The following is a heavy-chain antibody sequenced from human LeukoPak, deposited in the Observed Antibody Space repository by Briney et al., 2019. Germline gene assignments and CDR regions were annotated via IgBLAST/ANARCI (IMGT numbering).Heavy chain of an antibody. D-gene: IGHD3-16*01. V-gene: IGHV3-30*18. CDR2: ISFDGTNK. CDR3: AKGKDLYGALDI. CDR1: GFTFTTSV. J-gene: IGHJ3*02. Sequence: PGRSLRLSCAVSGFTFTTSVMHWVRRAPGKGLDWVALISFDGTNKYYADSVKGRFTISRDNSKNTLYLQMNSLRVEDTAVYYCAKGKDLYGALDIWGQGTMVAVSS.